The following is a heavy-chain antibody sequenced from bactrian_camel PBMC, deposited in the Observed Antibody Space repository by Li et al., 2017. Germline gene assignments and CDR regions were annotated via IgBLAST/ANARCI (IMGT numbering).Heavy chain of an antibody. CDR1: GMGRVKYC. CDR3: AADPIRPFAGGEFTPSEYKI. Sequence: HVQLVESGGGSVQAGGSLKLSCEYSGMGRVKYCMGWLRQVSGGEVKGVASIDEDGGTTYADSVKGRFTISKDNAANTLYLRMNSLEPADTAVYYCAADPIRPFAGGEFTPSEYKIWGQGTQVTVS. J-gene: IGHJ4*01. V-gene: IGHV3S9*01. CDR2: IDEDGGT.